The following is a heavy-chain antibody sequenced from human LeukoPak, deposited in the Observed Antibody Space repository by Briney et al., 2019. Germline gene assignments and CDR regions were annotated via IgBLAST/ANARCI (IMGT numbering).Heavy chain of an antibody. V-gene: IGHV3-21*01. CDR1: GFTFSSYS. D-gene: IGHD3-22*01. CDR2: ISSSSSYI. J-gene: IGHJ4*02. Sequence: GGTLRLSCAASGFTFSSYSMNWVRQAPGKGLEWVSSISSSSSYIYYADSVKGRFTISRDNAKNSLYLQMNSLRAEDTAVYYCASDVPNYYDSSGYYPSPFDYWGQGTLVTVSS. CDR3: ASDVPNYYDSSGYYPSPFDY.